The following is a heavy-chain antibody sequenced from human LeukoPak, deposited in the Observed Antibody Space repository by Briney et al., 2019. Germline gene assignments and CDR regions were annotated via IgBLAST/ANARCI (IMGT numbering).Heavy chain of an antibody. J-gene: IGHJ6*03. Sequence: ASVKVSCKASGYTFISYAMNWVRQAPGQGLEWMGWINTNTGNPTYAQGFTGRFVFSLDTSVSTAYLQISSLKAEDTAVYYCARGYSGYVGEYYYYYYYMDVWGKGTTVTVSS. CDR3: ARGYSGYVGEYYYYYYYMDV. CDR2: INTNTGNP. D-gene: IGHD5-12*01. CDR1: GYTFISYA. V-gene: IGHV7-4-1*02.